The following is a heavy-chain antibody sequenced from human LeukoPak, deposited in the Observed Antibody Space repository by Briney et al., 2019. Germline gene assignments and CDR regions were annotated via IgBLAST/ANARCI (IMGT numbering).Heavy chain of an antibody. D-gene: IGHD4-23*01. CDR3: AGMGPSGNY. Sequence: GASVEVSCKASGYTFTGYYMHWVRRAPGQGLEWMGWINPNTGGTNYAQKFQGRVTLTRDTSISTAYMELSRLRSDDTAVYYCAGMGPSGNYWGQGTLVIVSS. V-gene: IGHV1-2*02. J-gene: IGHJ4*02. CDR1: GYTFTGYY. CDR2: INPNTGGT.